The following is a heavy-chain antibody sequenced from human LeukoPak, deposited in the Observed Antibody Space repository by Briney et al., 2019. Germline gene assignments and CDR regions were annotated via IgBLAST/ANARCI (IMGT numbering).Heavy chain of an antibody. CDR1: GFTVSSNY. J-gene: IGHJ3*02. V-gene: IGHV3-66*02. CDR3: ARGLTTVTPLDI. D-gene: IGHD4-11*01. Sequence: TGGSLRLSCAASGFTVSSNYMSWVRQAPGKGLEWVSVIYSGGSTYYADSVKGRFTISRDNSKNTLYLQMNSLRAEDTAVYYCARGLTTVTPLDIWGPGTMVTVSS. CDR2: IYSGGST.